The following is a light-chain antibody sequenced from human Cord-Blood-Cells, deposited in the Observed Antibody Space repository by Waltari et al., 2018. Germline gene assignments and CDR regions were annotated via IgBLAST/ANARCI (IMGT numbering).Light chain of an antibody. CDR2: GAS. CDR1: QCVSSSY. Sequence: EIVLTPSPGTLSLSPRERATLSCRASQCVSSSYLAWYQQKPGQAPRLLIYGASSRATGIPDRFSGSGSGTDFTLTISRLEPEDFAVYYCQQYGSSPRTFGQGTKVEIK. V-gene: IGKV3-20*01. J-gene: IGKJ1*01. CDR3: QQYGSSPRT.